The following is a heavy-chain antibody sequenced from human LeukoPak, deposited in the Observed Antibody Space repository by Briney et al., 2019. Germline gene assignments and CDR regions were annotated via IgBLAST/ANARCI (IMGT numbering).Heavy chain of an antibody. CDR1: GFTFSSYA. V-gene: IGHV3-23*01. Sequence: PGGSLRLSCAASGFTFSSYAMSWVRQAPGKGLEWVSAISGSGGSTYYADSVKGRFTISRDNSKNTLYLQMNSLRAEDTAVYYCAKDSQTRYYYDSSGYYPFDYWGQGTLVTVSS. D-gene: IGHD3-22*01. J-gene: IGHJ4*02. CDR3: AKDSQTRYYYDSSGYYPFDY. CDR2: ISGSGGST.